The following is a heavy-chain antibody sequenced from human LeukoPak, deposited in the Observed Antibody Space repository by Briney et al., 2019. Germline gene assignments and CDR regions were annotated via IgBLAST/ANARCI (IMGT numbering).Heavy chain of an antibody. CDR3: ATATRYFDWLLPLDY. D-gene: IGHD3-9*01. V-gene: IGHV1-69*13. CDR2: IIPIFGTA. CDR1: GGTFSSYA. J-gene: IGHJ4*02. Sequence: SVKVSCKASGGTFSSYAISWVRQAPGQGLEWMGGIIPIFGTANYAQKFQGRDTITADESTSTAYMELNSLRSEDTAVYYCATATRYFDWLLPLDYWGQGTLVTVSS.